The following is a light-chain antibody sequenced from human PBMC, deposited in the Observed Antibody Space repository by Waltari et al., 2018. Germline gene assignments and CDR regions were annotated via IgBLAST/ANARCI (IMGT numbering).Light chain of an antibody. Sequence: EIVLTQSPATLSLSPVERATLPCRASQSVSSYLAWYQQKPGQAPRLLIYDASNRATGIPARFSGSGSGTDFTLTISSLEPEDFAVYYCQQRSNWPPWTFGQGTKVEIK. V-gene: IGKV3-11*01. J-gene: IGKJ1*01. CDR3: QQRSNWPPWT. CDR1: QSVSSY. CDR2: DAS.